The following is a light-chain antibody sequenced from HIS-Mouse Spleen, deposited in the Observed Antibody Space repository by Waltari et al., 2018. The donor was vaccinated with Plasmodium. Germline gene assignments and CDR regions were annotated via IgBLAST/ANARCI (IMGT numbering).Light chain of an antibody. V-gene: IGKV1D-8*02. CDR1: QGIISD. Sequence: AIWMTQSPSLLSASTGDRVTISCRMSQGIISDLAWYQHKPGKAPELLIYAASTLQSGVPSRFSGSGSGTDFTLTISCLQSEDFATYYCQQYYSFPRTFGQGTKLEIK. CDR2: AAS. J-gene: IGKJ2*01. CDR3: QQYYSFPRT.